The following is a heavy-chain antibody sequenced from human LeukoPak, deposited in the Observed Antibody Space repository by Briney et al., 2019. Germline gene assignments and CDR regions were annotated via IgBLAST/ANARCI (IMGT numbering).Heavy chain of an antibody. CDR1: GYTFTSYG. D-gene: IGHD6-13*01. Sequence: VKVSCKASGYTFTSYGISWVRQAPGQGLEWMGWISAYNGNTNYAQKLQGRVTMTTDTSTSTAYVELRSLRSDDTAVYYCARDIMRKQQLVNWFDPWGQGTLVTVSS. CDR3: ARDIMRKQQLVNWFDP. V-gene: IGHV1-18*01. J-gene: IGHJ5*02. CDR2: ISAYNGNT.